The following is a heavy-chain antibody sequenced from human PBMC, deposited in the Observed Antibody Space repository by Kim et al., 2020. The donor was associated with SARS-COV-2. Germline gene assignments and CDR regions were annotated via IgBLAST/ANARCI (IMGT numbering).Heavy chain of an antibody. CDR2: ISGSGGST. CDR3: ANGRQNFDWFFDY. J-gene: IGHJ4*02. CDR1: GFTFSSYA. Sequence: GGSLRLSCAASGFTFSSYAMSWVRQAPGKGLEWVSAISGSGGSTYYADSVKGRFTISRDNSKNTLYLQMNSLRAEDTAVYYCANGRQNFDWFFDYWGQGTLVTVSS. D-gene: IGHD3-9*01. V-gene: IGHV3-23*01.